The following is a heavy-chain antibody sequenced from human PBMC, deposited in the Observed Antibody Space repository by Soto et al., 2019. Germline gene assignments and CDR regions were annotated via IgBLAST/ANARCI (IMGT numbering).Heavy chain of an antibody. Sequence: ASVKVSCKASGYSFSSYAIQWVRQAPGQSLEWLGWINVGNGNTKYSQRLQGRVTITRDTSASTAYMELRSLRSEDTAVYLCAREHDSWIHYSFDNWGQGTLVTVSS. D-gene: IGHD3-3*01. J-gene: IGHJ4*02. CDR1: GYSFSSYA. V-gene: IGHV1-3*01. CDR3: AREHDSWIHYSFDN. CDR2: INVGNGNT.